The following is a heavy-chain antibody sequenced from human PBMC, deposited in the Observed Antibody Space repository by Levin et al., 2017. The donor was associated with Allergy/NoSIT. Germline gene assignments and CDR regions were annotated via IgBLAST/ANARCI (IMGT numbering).Heavy chain of an antibody. CDR2: IKSKTDGGTT. CDR1: GFTFSNAW. CDR3: TTEAPYYDILTGYYTWWFDP. J-gene: IGHJ5*02. V-gene: IGHV3-15*01. Sequence: GGSLRLSCAASGFTFSNAWMSWVRQGPGKGLEWVGRIKSKTDGGTTDYAAPVKGRFTISRDDSKNTLYLQMNSLKTEDTAVYYCTTEAPYYDILTGYYTWWFDPWGQGTLVTVSS. D-gene: IGHD3-9*01.